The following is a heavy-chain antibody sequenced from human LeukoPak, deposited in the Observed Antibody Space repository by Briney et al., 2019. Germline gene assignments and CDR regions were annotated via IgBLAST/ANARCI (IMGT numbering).Heavy chain of an antibody. CDR3: ARDVFGGRHLWSYYYGMDV. V-gene: IGHV1-8*01. Sequence: ASVKVSCKASGYTFTSYDINWVRQATGQGLEWMGWMNPNSGNTGYAQKFQGRVTMTRNTSISTAYMELSSLRSEDTAVYYCARDVFGGRHLWSYYYGMDVWGQGTAVTVSS. CDR2: MNPNSGNT. J-gene: IGHJ6*02. CDR1: GYTFTSYD. D-gene: IGHD2-15*01.